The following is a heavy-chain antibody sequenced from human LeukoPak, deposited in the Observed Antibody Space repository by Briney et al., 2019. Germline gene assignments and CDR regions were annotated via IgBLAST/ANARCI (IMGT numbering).Heavy chain of an antibody. D-gene: IGHD5-18*01. CDR2: IYYSGST. CDR1: GGSISSYY. CDR3: ARGDIQLWFSVAFDI. Sequence: SETLSLTCTVSGGSISSYYWSWIRQPPGKGLEWIGYIYYSGSTNYNPSLKSRVTISVDTSKNQFSLKLSSVTAADTAVYYCARGDIQLWFSVAFDIWGQGTMVTVSS. V-gene: IGHV4-59*01. J-gene: IGHJ3*02.